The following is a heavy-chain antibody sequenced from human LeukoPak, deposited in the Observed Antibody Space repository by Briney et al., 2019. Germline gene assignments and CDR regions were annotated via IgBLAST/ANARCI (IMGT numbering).Heavy chain of an antibody. V-gene: IGHV3-20*04. CDR3: ARVGSGWSEGNWFDP. D-gene: IGHD6-19*01. Sequence: GGSLRLSCAASGFTFDDYGLTWVRQAPGKGLEWVSSINWNGGSTGYEDSVKGRFIISRDNAKNSLYLQMNSLRAEDTAVYYCARVGSGWSEGNWFDPWGQGTLVTVSS. J-gene: IGHJ5*02. CDR2: INWNGGST. CDR1: GFTFDDYG.